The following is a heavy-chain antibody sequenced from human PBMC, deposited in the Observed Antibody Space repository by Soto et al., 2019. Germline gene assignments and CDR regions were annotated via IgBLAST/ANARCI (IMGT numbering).Heavy chain of an antibody. CDR3: ARDGFGSPFDY. V-gene: IGHV4-61*01. J-gene: IGHJ4*02. CDR2: IYYSGST. CDR1: GGSVSSGSYY. D-gene: IGHD1-26*01. Sequence: ASETLSLTCTFSGGSVSSGSYYWSWIRQPPGKGLEWIGYIYYSGSTNYNPSLKSRVTISVDTSKNQFSLKLSSVTAADTAVYYCARDGFGSPFDYWGQGTLVTVSS.